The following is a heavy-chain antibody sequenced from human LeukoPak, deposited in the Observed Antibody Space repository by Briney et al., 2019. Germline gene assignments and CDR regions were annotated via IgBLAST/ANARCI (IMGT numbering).Heavy chain of an antibody. J-gene: IGHJ5*02. Sequence: ASVKVSCKASGGTFSSYAISWVRQAPGQGLEWMGGIIPIFGTANYAQKFQGRVTITTDESTSTAYMELSSLRSEDMAVYYCARGRGSGYYPVYNWFDPRGQGTLVTVSS. D-gene: IGHD3-22*01. CDR2: IIPIFGTA. V-gene: IGHV1-69*05. CDR3: ARGRGSGYYPVYNWFDP. CDR1: GGTFSSYA.